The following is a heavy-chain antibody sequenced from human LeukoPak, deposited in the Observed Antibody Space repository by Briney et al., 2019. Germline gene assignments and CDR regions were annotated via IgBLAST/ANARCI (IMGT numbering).Heavy chain of an antibody. J-gene: IGHJ4*02. CDR3: ATLSYSQDDY. CDR2: IYYSGST. CDR1: GGSISRSTYY. V-gene: IGHV4-39*01. D-gene: IGHD5-18*01. Sequence: SQTLSLTCTVSGGSISRSTYYWGWIRQPPGKGLEWVGSIYYSGSTYYNPSLKSRVTISVDASKNHFSLKLSSATAADTAVYYCATLSYSQDDYWGQGTLVTVSS.